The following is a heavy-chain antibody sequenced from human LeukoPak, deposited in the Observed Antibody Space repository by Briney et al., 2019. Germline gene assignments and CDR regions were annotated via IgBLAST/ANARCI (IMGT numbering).Heavy chain of an antibody. J-gene: IGHJ4*02. CDR3: ARDYCGGTTCYPDY. D-gene: IGHD2-2*01. CDR1: GDSFSSRKYY. CDR2: FHSSGNT. V-gene: IGHV4-61*01. Sequence: SETLSLTCTVSGDSFSSRKYYWNWIRQPPGKTLEWIGYFHSSGNTIYNPSLKSRATISADTSKNQFSLTVTSVTAADTAFYYCARDYCGGTTCYPDYWGQGTLVTVSS.